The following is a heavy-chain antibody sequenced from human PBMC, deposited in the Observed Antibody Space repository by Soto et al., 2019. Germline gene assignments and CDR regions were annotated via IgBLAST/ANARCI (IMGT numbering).Heavy chain of an antibody. J-gene: IGHJ4*02. CDR3: ARVGLYYYDSSGYYVDY. CDR2: ISSSGSTI. CDR1: GFTFSSYE. D-gene: IGHD3-22*01. Sequence: GGSLRLSCAASGFTFSSYEMNWVRQAPGKGLEWVSYISSSGSTIYYADSVKGRFTISRDNAKNSLYLQMNSLRAEDTAVYYCARVGLYYYDSSGYYVDYWGQGTLVTVSS. V-gene: IGHV3-48*03.